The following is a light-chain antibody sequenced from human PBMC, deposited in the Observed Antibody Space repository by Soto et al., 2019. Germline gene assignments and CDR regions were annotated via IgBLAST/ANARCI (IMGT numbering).Light chain of an antibody. CDR3: SSYTSSNTQA. CDR2: DVS. Sequence: QSALTQPASVSGSPGQSITISCTGTSSGVGGYNYVSWYQQHPGKAPKVMIYDVSNRPSGVSNRFSGSKSGNTASLTISGLQAEDEADYYCSSYTSSNTQAFGGGTKLTVL. J-gene: IGLJ2*01. CDR1: SSGVGGYNY. V-gene: IGLV2-14*03.